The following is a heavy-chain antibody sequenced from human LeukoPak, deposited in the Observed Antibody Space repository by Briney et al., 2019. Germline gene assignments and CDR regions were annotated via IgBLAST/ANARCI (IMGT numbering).Heavy chain of an antibody. J-gene: IGHJ4*02. CDR1: GGSFSGYY. D-gene: IGHD3-16*01. V-gene: IGHV4-34*01. CDR3: ARVHLGKGVDY. CDR2: INHSGST. Sequence: PSETLSLTCAVYGGSFSGYYWSWIRQPPGKGLEWIGEINHSGSTNYNPSLKSRVTISVDTSKNQFSLKLSSVTAADTAVYYCARVHLGKGVDYWGQGTLVTVSS.